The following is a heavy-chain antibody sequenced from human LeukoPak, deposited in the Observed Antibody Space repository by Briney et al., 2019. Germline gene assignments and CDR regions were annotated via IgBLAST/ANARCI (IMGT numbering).Heavy chain of an antibody. D-gene: IGHD5-24*01. CDR1: GFTFSSYA. CDR2: ISGSGAGT. Sequence: GGSLRLSCAASGFTFSSYAMSWVRQAPGKGLEWVSAISGSGAGTYYGDSVKGRFTISRDISKNTLFLVMNSLTAEDTALYYCATAANRWLNEYWGQGTLVTVSS. J-gene: IGHJ4*02. CDR3: ATAANRWLNEY. V-gene: IGHV3-23*01.